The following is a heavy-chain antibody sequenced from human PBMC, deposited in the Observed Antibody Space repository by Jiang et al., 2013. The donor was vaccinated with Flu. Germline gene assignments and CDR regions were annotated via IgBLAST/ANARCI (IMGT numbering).Heavy chain of an antibody. Sequence: PGKGLEWVAVIWYDGSNKYYADSVKGRFTISRDNSKNTLYLQMNSLRAEDTAVYYCARGLWFLDYWGQGTLVTVSS. V-gene: IGHV3-33*01. CDR3: ARGLWFLDY. J-gene: IGHJ4*02. CDR2: IWYDGSNK. D-gene: IGHD3-10*01.